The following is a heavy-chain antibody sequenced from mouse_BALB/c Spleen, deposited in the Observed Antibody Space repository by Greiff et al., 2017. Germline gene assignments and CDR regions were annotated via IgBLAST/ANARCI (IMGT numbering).Heavy chain of an antibody. Sequence: QVQLQQSGAELVMPGASVKMSCKASGYTFTDYWMHWVKQRPGQGLEWIGAIDTSDSYTSYNQKFKGKATLTVDGSSSTAYMQLSSPTSEDSAVYYCTPLLPEGFAYWGQGTLVTVSA. D-gene: IGHD5-5*01. CDR2: IDTSDSYT. CDR1: GYTFTDYW. V-gene: IGHV1S127*01. J-gene: IGHJ3*01. CDR3: TPLLPEGFAY.